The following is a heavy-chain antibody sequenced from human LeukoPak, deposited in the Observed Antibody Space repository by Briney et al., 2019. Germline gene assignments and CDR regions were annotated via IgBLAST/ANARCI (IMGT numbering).Heavy chain of an antibody. D-gene: IGHD3-3*01. Sequence: SETLSLTCAVSGGSISSYYWSWIRQPPGKGLEWIGYIYTSGSTNYNPSLKSRVTILVDTSKNQFSLKLSSVTAADTAVYYCARFNTYYDFWSGRRKAFDIWGQGTMVTVSS. CDR2: IYTSGST. CDR3: ARFNTYYDFWSGRRKAFDI. V-gene: IGHV4-4*09. CDR1: GGSISSYY. J-gene: IGHJ3*02.